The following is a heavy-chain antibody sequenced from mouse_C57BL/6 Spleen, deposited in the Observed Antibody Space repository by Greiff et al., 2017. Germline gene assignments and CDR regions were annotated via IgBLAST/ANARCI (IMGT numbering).Heavy chain of an antibody. CDR1: GYTFTSYW. CDR3: ERKDGNVEYYFDY. V-gene: IGHV1-72*01. D-gene: IGHD2-1*01. CDR2: IDPNSGGT. J-gene: IGHJ2*01. Sequence: QVQLQQPGAELVKPGASVKLSCKASGYTFTSYWMHWVKQRPGRGLEWIGRIDPNSGGTKYNEKFKSKATLTVDKPSSTVYMQLSSLTSEDSAVYYCERKDGNVEYYFDYWGQGTTLTVSS.